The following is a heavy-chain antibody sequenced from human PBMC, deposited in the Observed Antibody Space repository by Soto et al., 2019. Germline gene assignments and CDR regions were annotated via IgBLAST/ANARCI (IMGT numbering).Heavy chain of an antibody. D-gene: IGHD2-2*01. CDR2: INQSGTT. J-gene: IGHJ5*02. CDR3: ARAVPAAKWFDP. V-gene: IGHV4-34*01. CDR1: GGSFSVYY. Sequence: PSETLSLTCAVYGGSFSVYYWSWIRQSPGKGLEWIGEINQSGTTSYNPSLKSRVTISLDTANNHFSLKLTSVTAADTAVYYCARAVPAAKWFDPWGQGILVTVSS.